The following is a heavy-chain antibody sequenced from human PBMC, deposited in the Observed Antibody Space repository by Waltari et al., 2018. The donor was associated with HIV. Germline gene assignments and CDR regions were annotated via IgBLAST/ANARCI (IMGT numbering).Heavy chain of an antibody. CDR2: ISWNGISS. J-gene: IGHJ4*02. Sequence: DVKLAQSAGVVVQPGGSLRLRCTSYGLNFAGYAMPWVRQAPGKGLEWVSLISWNGISSDYAGSVKGRFTIARDNSKKSLYLEMTSLRLEDTALYYCAKDLNRLTVAGAAVDYWGQGTLVNVSS. D-gene: IGHD4-17*01. V-gene: IGHV3-43D*03. CDR1: GLNFAGYA. CDR3: AKDLNRLTVAGAAVDY.